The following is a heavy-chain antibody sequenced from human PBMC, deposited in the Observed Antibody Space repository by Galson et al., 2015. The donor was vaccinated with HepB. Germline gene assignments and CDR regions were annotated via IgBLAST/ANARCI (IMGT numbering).Heavy chain of an antibody. D-gene: IGHD2-2*01. Sequence: CAISGDSVSSNSAAWNWIRQSPSRGLECLGRTYYRSKWYNDYAVSVKSRITINPDTSKNQFSLQLNSVTPEDTAVYYCARDPLGYCSSTSCYSGGMDVWGQGTTVTVSS. CDR2: TYYRSKWYN. CDR1: GDSVSSNSAA. CDR3: ARDPLGYCSSTSCYSGGMDV. J-gene: IGHJ6*02. V-gene: IGHV6-1*01.